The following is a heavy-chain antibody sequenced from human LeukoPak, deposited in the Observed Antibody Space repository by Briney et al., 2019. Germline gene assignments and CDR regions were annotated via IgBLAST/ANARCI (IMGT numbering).Heavy chain of an antibody. CDR1: GYTFTSYY. CDR2: INPSGGST. V-gene: IGHV1-46*01. CDR3: ARVSGTTFGVAQYYFDY. J-gene: IGHJ4*02. Sequence: ASVKVSCKASGYTFTSYYMHWVRQAPGQGLEWMGIINPSGGSTSYAQKFQGRVTMTRDTSTSTVYMELSSLRSEDTAVYYCARVSGTTFGVAQYYFDYWGQGTLVTVSS. D-gene: IGHD3-3*01.